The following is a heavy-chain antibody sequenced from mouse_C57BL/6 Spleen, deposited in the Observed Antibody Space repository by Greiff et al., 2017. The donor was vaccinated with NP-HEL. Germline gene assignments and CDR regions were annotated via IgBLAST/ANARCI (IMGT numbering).Heavy chain of an antibody. CDR2: IYPRSGNT. D-gene: IGHD2-5*01. CDR1: GYTFTSYG. CDR3: ARGYYSNYVQYYFDY. V-gene: IGHV1-81*01. Sequence: QVQLQQSGAELARPGASVKLSCKASGYTFTSYGISWVKQRTGQGLEWIGEIYPRSGNTYYNEKFKGKATLTADKSSSTAYMELRSLTSEDSAVYFCARGYYSNYVQYYFDYWGQGTTLTVSS. J-gene: IGHJ2*01.